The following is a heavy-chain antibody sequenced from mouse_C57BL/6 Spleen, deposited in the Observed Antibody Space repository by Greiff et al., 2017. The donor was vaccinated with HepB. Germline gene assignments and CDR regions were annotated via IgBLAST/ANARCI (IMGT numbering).Heavy chain of an antibody. CDR2: IYPGSGST. CDR3: ARSRYFDV. CDR1: GYNFTSYW. Sequence: QVQLQQPGAELVKPGASVKMSCKASGYNFTSYWITWVKQRPGQGLEWIGDIYPGSGSTNYNEKFKSKATLTVDTSSSTAYMQRSSLTSKDSAVYYCARSRYFDVWGTGTTVTVSS. V-gene: IGHV1-55*01. J-gene: IGHJ1*03.